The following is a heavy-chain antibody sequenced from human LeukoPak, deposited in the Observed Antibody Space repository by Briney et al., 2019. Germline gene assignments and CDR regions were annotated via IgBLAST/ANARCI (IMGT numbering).Heavy chain of an antibody. Sequence: KTSETLSLTCTVSGGSISSYYWSWIRQPPGKGLEWIGYIYYSGSTNYNPSLKSRVTISVDTSKNQFSLKLSSVTAADTAVYYCARDTPTSLDIWGQGTMVTVSS. CDR1: GGSISSYY. J-gene: IGHJ3*02. CDR2: IYYSGST. V-gene: IGHV4-59*01. CDR3: ARDTPTSLDI.